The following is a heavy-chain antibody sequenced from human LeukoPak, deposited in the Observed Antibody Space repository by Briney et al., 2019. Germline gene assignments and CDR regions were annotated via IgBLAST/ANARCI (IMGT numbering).Heavy chain of an antibody. V-gene: IGHV3-23*01. Sequence: GGSLRLSCEASGFTFSSYAMSWVRQAPGKGLEWVSAISGSGGSTYYADTVKGRLTISRDNSKNTLYLQMNSLRAEDTAVYYCAKSDRFYYDSSGYFLRYYYYGMDVWGQGTTGTVSS. J-gene: IGHJ6*02. CDR3: AKSDRFYYDSSGYFLRYYYYGMDV. CDR1: GFTFSSYA. CDR2: ISGSGGST. D-gene: IGHD3-22*01.